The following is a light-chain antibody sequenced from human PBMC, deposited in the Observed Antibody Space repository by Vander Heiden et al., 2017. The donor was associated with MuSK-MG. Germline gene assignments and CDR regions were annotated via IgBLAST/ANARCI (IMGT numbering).Light chain of an antibody. V-gene: IGLV2-23*02. CDR1: SSDVGSYNL. CDR3: CSYAGSSTWV. Sequence: QSALTQPASVSGSPGQSITISCTGTSSDVGSYNLVSWYQQHPGKAPNLMIYEVSKRPSGVSNRFSGPKSGNTASLTISGRQAEDEADYYCCSYAGSSTWVFGGGTKLTVL. CDR2: EVS. J-gene: IGLJ3*02.